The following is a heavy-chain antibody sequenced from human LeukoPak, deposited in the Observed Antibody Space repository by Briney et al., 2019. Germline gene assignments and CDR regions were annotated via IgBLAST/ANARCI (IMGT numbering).Heavy chain of an antibody. J-gene: IGHJ6*02. CDR1: GGSFSGYY. CDR2: INHSGST. Sequence: PSETLSLTCAVYGGSFSGYYWSWIRQPPGKGLEWIGEINHSGSTNYNPSLKSRVTISVDTSKNQFSLKLSSVTAADTVVYYCARCHVIRGRRFGDLYYYYGMDVWGQGTTVTVSS. V-gene: IGHV4-34*01. D-gene: IGHD3-10*01. CDR3: ARCHVIRGRRFGDLYYYYGMDV.